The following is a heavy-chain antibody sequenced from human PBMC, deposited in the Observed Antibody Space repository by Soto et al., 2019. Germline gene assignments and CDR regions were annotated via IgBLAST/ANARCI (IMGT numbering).Heavy chain of an antibody. CDR2: ISVYKGNT. Sequence: ASVKVSCKASDYTFTNYDISWVRQAPGQGLEWMGWISVYKGNTNYAQKFQGRVTMTTDTSTSTAYLELRSLRSDDTAVYYCARGSVVVPAALAAAGSGVRWFDPWG. CDR3: ARGSVVVPAALAAAGSGVRWFDP. J-gene: IGHJ5*02. V-gene: IGHV1-18*01. D-gene: IGHD2-2*01. CDR1: DYTFTNYD.